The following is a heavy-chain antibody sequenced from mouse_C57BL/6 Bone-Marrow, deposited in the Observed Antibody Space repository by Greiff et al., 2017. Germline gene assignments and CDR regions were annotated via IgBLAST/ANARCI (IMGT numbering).Heavy chain of an antibody. CDR2: ISDGGSYT. D-gene: IGHD4-1*01. CDR3: ARGWDYYAMDY. J-gene: IGHJ4*01. CDR1: GFTFSSYA. Sequence: DVKLQESGGGLVKPGGSLKLSCAASGFTFSSYAMSWVRQTPGKRLEWVATISDGGSYTYYPDNVKGRFTISRDNAKNNLYLQMSHLKSEDTAMYYCARGWDYYAMDYWGQGTSVTVSS. V-gene: IGHV5-4*03.